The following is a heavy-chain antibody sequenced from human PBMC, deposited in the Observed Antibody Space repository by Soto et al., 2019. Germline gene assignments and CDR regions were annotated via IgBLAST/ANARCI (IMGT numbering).Heavy chain of an antibody. CDR1: GSSFTSYW. CDR2: IDPSDSYP. CDR3: SSAPPPQLRWDIPRWFDP. J-gene: IGHJ5*02. D-gene: IGHD4-17*01. V-gene: IGHV5-10-1*01. Sequence: ESLQISGKGSGSSFTSYWLSGVRQMTGKGLEGMGRIDPSDSYPHYSPSFQPHVTTSADKSISTAYLQWSSLKASDPAIYYCSSAPPPQLRWDIPRWFDPWGQGTLVTVSS.